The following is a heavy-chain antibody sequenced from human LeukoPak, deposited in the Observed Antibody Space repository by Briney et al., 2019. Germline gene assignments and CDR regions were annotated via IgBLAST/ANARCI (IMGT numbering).Heavy chain of an antibody. CDR2: INHSGST. CDR3: ARGQGTTVTTFSFDY. V-gene: IGHV4-34*01. Sequence: SETLSLTCAVYGESFSGYYWSWIRQPPGKGLEWIGEINHSGSTNYNPSLKSRVTISVDTSKNQFSLKLSSVTAADTAVYYCARGQGTTVTTFSFDYWGQGTLVTVSS. CDR1: GESFSGYY. J-gene: IGHJ4*02. D-gene: IGHD4-17*01.